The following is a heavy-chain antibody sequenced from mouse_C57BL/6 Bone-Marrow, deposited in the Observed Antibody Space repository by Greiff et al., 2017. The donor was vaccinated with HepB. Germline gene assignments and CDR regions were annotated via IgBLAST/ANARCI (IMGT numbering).Heavy chain of an antibody. CDR2: IYPGSGST. CDR3: ARGDYYGSSERGFDY. CDR1: GYTFTSYW. D-gene: IGHD1-1*01. J-gene: IGHJ2*01. V-gene: IGHV1-55*01. Sequence: VQLQQPGAELVKPGASVKMSCKASGYTFTSYWITWVKQRPGQGLEWIGDIYPGSGSTNYNEKFKSKATLTVDTSSSTAYMQLSSLTSEDSAVEYCARGDYYGSSERGFDYWGQGTTLTVSS.